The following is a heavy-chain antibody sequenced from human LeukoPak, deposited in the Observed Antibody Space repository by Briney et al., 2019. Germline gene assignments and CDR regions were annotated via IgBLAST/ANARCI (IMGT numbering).Heavy chain of an antibody. CDR1: GFTFSDYS. CDR2: SCGSGGII. V-gene: IGHV3-48*04. Sequence: GGSLRLSCAASGFTFSDYSLNLIRQAPGKGLEGVSYSCGSGGIIYSADSVKGRFTISRDNSKNSLYLEMNSMRVEETAVYYCASDSYYYDSSGYYPGDYWGQGTLVTVSS. J-gene: IGHJ4*02. CDR3: ASDSYYYDSSGYYPGDY. D-gene: IGHD3-22*01.